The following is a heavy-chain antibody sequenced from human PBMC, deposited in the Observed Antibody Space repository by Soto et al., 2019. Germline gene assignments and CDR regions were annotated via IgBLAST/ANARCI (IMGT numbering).Heavy chain of an antibody. V-gene: IGHV3-11*01. D-gene: IGHD3-16*01. CDR1: GVTLSDYY. J-gene: IGHJ4*02. CDR2: ISSSGLTI. CDR3: ARSLGMGGDGYN. Sequence: QVQLVESGGGLVKPGGSLRLSCAASGVTLSDYYMSWIGQAPGKGLEWVSYISSSGLTIQYGDSVKGRFTISRDNAKNSLYPQMNCLRAEDTAVYYCARSLGMGGDGYNWGQGTLVTVSS.